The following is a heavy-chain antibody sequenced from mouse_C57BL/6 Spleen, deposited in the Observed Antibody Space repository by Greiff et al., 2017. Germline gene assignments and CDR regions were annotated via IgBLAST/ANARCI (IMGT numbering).Heavy chain of an antibody. CDR2: IDPEDGAP. D-gene: IGHD1-1*01. CDR1: GFNIKDYY. CDR3: AQTYYGRSYVPFDY. Sequence: VQLQPSGAELVKPGASVKLSCTASGFNIKDYYMHWVKQRTEQGLEWIGRIDPEDGAPKYAPKFQGKATITADHSSNTAYLQLSSLTSEDTAVYYGAQTYYGRSYVPFDYWGQGTTLTVSS. V-gene: IGHV14-2*01. J-gene: IGHJ2*01.